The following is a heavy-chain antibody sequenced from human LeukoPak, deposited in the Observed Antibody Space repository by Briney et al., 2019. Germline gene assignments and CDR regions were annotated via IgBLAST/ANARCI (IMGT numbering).Heavy chain of an antibody. J-gene: IGHJ4*02. CDR3: AKDRAVVPAATYDY. Sequence: SGGSLRLSCAASGFTFSSYAMSWVRQAPGKWLEWVSAISGSGGSTYYADSVKGRYTISRDNSKNTLYLQMNSLRAEDTAVYYCAKDRAVVPAATYDYWGQGTLVTVSS. CDR2: ISGSGGST. CDR1: GFTFSSYA. D-gene: IGHD2-2*01. V-gene: IGHV3-23*01.